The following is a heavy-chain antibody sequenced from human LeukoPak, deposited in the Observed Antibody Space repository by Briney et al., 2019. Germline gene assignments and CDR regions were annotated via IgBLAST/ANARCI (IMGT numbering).Heavy chain of an antibody. V-gene: IGHV3-21*01. D-gene: IGHD4-17*01. J-gene: IGHJ4*02. Sequence: KPGGSLRLSCAASGFTFSSYSMNWVRQAPRKGLEWVSSISSSSSYVYYADSVKGRFTISRDNAKNSLYLQMNSLRAEDTAVYYCARDYGDYVLCDYWGQGTLVTVSS. CDR3: ARDYGDYVLCDY. CDR1: GFTFSSYS. CDR2: ISSSSSYV.